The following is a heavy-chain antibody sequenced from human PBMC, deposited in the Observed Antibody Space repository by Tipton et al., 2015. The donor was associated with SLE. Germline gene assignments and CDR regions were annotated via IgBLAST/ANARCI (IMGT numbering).Heavy chain of an antibody. CDR1: GYSISSGYY. CDR3: ARSPAVAGLGYYFDY. D-gene: IGHD6-19*01. V-gene: IGHV4-38-2*01. Sequence: LRLSCAVSGYSISSGYYWSWIRQPPGKGLEWIGSIHHSWTTYYNSSLKSRVTISVDTAKNQLALKLTSVSAADTAVYYCARSPAVAGLGYYFDYWGQGTLVTVSS. CDR2: IHHSWTT. J-gene: IGHJ4*02.